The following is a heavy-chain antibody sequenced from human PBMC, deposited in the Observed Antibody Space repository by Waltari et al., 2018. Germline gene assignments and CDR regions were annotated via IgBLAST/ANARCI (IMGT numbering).Heavy chain of an antibody. CDR2: IIPIFGTA. CDR1: GGTFSSYA. CDR3: ARDEGRGQSSVPDMTTVTTD. Sequence: QVQLVQSGAEVKKPGSSVKVSCKASGGTFSSYAISWVRQAPGHGLEWMGGIIPIFGTANYAQKFQGRVTITADESTSTDYMELSSLRSEDTAVYYCARDEGRGQSSVPDMTTVTTDWGQGTLVTVSS. J-gene: IGHJ4*02. D-gene: IGHD4-17*01. V-gene: IGHV1-69*01.